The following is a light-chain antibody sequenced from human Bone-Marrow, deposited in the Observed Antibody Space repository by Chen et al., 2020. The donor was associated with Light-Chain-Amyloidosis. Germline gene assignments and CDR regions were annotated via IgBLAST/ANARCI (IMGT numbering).Light chain of an antibody. V-gene: IGLV3-21*02. CDR2: ADS. J-gene: IGLJ3*02. CDR3: QVWARSSDRPV. Sequence: SYVLTQPSSVSVAPGQTATIACGGNNVGSTSVHWYQQTPGQAPLLVVYADSDRPSGNPERLSGSDSGNTATLTISGVEAGDEADYYCQVWARSSDRPVFGGGTKLTVL. CDR1: NVGSTS.